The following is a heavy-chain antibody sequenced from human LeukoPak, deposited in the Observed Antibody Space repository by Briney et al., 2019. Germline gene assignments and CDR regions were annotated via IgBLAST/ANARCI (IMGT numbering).Heavy chain of an antibody. CDR3: ARQITQQGPYFDY. V-gene: IGHV3-48*04. CDR2: ISSSSSTI. CDR1: GFTFSSYS. D-gene: IGHD6-13*01. J-gene: IGHJ4*02. Sequence: GGSLRLSCPASGFTFSSYSMNWVRQAPGKGLEWVSYISSSSSTIYYADSVKGRFTISRDNAKNSLYLQMNSLRAADTAVYYCARQITQQGPYFDYWGQGTLVTVSS.